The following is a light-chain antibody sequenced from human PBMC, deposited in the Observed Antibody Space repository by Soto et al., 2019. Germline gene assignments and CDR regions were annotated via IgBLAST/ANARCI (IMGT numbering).Light chain of an antibody. CDR1: QDISKY. Sequence: DIQMTQSPSSLSASVGDRVTITCQASQDISKYLNWYQQKPGKAPKALIYDASNSETGVPSRFGGSGSGTDFTLTISSLQPEDFATYYCQQYDNVLFTSTFGQGTKVEMK. J-gene: IGKJ2*01. CDR2: DAS. V-gene: IGKV1-33*01. CDR3: QQYDNVLFTST.